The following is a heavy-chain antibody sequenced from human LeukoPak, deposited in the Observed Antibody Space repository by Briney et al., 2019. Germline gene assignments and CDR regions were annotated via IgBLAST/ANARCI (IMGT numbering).Heavy chain of an antibody. CDR2: IKQDGSEK. V-gene: IGHV3-7*01. Sequence: PGGSLRLSCAASGITFSSYWMSWVRQAPGKGLEWVANIKQDGSEKYYVDSVKGRFTISRDNSKNTLYLQMNSLRAEDTAVYYCARDYCSGGSCYSDYWGQGTLVTVSS. CDR3: ARDYCSGGSCYSDY. CDR1: GITFSSYW. D-gene: IGHD2-15*01. J-gene: IGHJ4*02.